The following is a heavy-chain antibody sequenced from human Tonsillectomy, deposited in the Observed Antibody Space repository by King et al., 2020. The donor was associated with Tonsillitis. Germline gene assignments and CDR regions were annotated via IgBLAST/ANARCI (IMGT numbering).Heavy chain of an antibody. CDR1: GFIVSRHD. D-gene: IGHD1-1*01. CDR2: IYSSGTQ. J-gene: IGHJ4*02. CDR3: ARGNWNDVFDY. Sequence: VQLVESGGGLMQPGGSLRRSCAASGFIVSRHDMSLVRQAPGKGLEWGSIIYSSGTQFFAESVKGRFTISRDNVKNTLFLQMKDVRVEDKGVYYCARGNWNDVFDYWGQGTPVTVSS. V-gene: IGHV3-53*01.